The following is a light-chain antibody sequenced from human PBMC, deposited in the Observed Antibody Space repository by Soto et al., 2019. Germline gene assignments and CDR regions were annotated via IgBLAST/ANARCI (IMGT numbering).Light chain of an antibody. Sequence: EVLRTRSPATLSVSPGERATLSCRASQSVSSNLAWYQQKPGQAPRLLIYGASTRATGIPARFSGSGSGTEFTLTISSLQSEDFAVYYCQQYNNWPPLAFGEGTKVDIK. CDR3: QQYNNWPPLA. J-gene: IGKJ4*01. CDR1: QSVSSN. V-gene: IGKV3-15*01. CDR2: GAS.